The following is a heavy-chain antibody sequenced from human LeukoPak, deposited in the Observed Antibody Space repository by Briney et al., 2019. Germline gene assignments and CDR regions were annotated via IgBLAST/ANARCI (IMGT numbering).Heavy chain of an antibody. V-gene: IGHV4-4*09. CDR2: IHTSGDT. D-gene: IGHD6-25*01. Sequence: PETLSLTCTVSGDPISNYYWSWIRQPPGKGLEWIAFIHTSGDTNYNPSLKTRATMSVDMSKNQFSLRLGSVTAADTAVYYCARHAADYYYMDVWGQGTTVTVSS. CDR3: ARHAADYYYMDV. J-gene: IGHJ6*03. CDR1: GDPISNYY.